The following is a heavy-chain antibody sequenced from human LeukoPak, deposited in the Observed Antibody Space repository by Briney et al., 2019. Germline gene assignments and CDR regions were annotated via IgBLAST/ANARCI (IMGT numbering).Heavy chain of an antibody. J-gene: IGHJ6*02. CDR2: FDPEDGET. CDR1: GYTLTELS. Sequence: ASVKVSCKVSGYTLTELSMHWVRQAPGKGLEWMGGFDPEDGETIYAQKFQGRVTMTEDTSTDTAHMELSSLRSEDTAVYYCATVEGVAGAINHYYYYGMDVWGQGTTVTVSS. CDR3: ATVEGVAGAINHYYYYGMDV. D-gene: IGHD6-19*01. V-gene: IGHV1-24*01.